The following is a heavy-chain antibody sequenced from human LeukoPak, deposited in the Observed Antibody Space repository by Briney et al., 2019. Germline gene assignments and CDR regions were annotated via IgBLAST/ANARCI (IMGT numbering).Heavy chain of an antibody. CDR2: IYYSGST. D-gene: IGHD4-11*01. V-gene: IGHV4-31*03. CDR1: GGSISGGGYY. CDR3: ARATVTVYYYGMDV. Sequence: SETLSLTCTVSGGSISGGGYYWSWIRQHPGKGLEWIGYIYYSGSTYYNPSLKSRVTISVDTSKNQFSLKLSSVTAADTAVYYCARATVTVYYYGMDVWGQGTTVTVSS. J-gene: IGHJ6*02.